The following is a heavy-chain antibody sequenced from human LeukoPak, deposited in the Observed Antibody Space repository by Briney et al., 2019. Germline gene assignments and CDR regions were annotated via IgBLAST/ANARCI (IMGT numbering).Heavy chain of an antibody. V-gene: IGHV3-11*03. CDR3: TSPYYYDSSGYYHDY. J-gene: IGHJ4*02. CDR2: ISSSSSYT. Sequence: GGSLRLSCAASGFTFSDYYMSWIRQAPGKGLEWVSYISSSSSYTNYADSVKGRFTISRDNAKNSLYLQMNSLKTEDTAVYYCTSPYYYDSSGYYHDYWGQGTLVTVSS. D-gene: IGHD3-22*01. CDR1: GFTFSDYY.